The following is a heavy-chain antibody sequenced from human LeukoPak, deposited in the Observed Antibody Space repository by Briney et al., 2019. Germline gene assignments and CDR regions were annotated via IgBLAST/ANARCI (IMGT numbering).Heavy chain of an antibody. CDR3: ARRKTGYYDSSGYRMGFDP. CDR2: IYYSGST. Sequence: ASETLSLTCTVSGGSISSSSYYWGWIRQPPGKGLEWIGSIYYSGSTYYNPSLKSRVTISVDTSKNQFSLKLSSVTAADTAVYYCARRKTGYYDSSGYRMGFDPWGQGTLVAVSS. V-gene: IGHV4-39*01. J-gene: IGHJ5*02. D-gene: IGHD3-22*01. CDR1: GGSISSSSYY.